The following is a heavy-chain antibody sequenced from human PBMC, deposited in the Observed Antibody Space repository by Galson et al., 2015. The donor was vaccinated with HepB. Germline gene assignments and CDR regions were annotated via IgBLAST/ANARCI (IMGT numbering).Heavy chain of an antibody. J-gene: IGHJ3*02. D-gene: IGHD2-2*01. CDR1: GGSISSGDYY. V-gene: IGHV4-30-4*01. CDR2: IYYSGST. Sequence: QVQLQESGPGLVKPSQTLSLTCTVSGGSISSGDYYWSWIRQPPGKGLEWIGYIYYSGSTYYNPSLKSRVTISVDTSKNQFSLKLSSVTAADTAVYYCARDGLVPAAQRPADAFDIWGQGTMVTVSS. CDR3: ARDGLVPAAQRPADAFDI.